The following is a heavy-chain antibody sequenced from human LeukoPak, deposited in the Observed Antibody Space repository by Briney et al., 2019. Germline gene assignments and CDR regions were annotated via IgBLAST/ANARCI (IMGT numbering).Heavy chain of an antibody. V-gene: IGHV3-7*01. J-gene: IGHJ4*02. Sequence: GGSLRLSCAASGFTFSSYGMHWVRQAPGKGLEWVANIKQDGSEKYYVDSVKGRFTISRDNAKNSLYLQMNSLRAEDTAVYYCAREVPPALYYYDSSGSLDYWGQGTLVTVSS. CDR3: AREVPPALYYYDSSGSLDY. CDR1: GFTFSSYG. D-gene: IGHD3-22*01. CDR2: IKQDGSEK.